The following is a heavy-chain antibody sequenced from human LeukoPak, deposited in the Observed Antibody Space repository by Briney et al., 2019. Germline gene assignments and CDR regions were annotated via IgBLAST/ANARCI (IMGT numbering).Heavy chain of an antibody. V-gene: IGHV3-23*01. CDR1: GFTFNYYG. D-gene: IGHD3-3*01. J-gene: IGHJ4*02. CDR2: FGHNGGIT. CDR3: AKQAGWGGYFSFLPFDF. Sequence: PGGSLRLSCAASGFTFNYYGLSWVRQAPGKGLEWVSGFGHNGGITYPDSVKGRFTISRDNSKNTLFLQMNSLTADDTAVYFCAKQAGWGGYFSFLPFDFWGRGTLVTVSS.